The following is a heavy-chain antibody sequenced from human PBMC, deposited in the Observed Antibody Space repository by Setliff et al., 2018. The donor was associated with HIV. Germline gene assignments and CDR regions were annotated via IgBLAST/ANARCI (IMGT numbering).Heavy chain of an antibody. J-gene: IGHJ4*02. Sequence: AASVKVSCKASGYTFTNYFMHWVRQAPGEGLEWVGRVDPEDGETRYAMKLQGSVTISADTSTDTTYLSLTSLRSQDTAVYYCATVRIVGATEFDYWGQGTVVTVSS. CDR3: ATVRIVGATEFDY. D-gene: IGHD1-26*01. CDR2: VDPEDGET. CDR1: GYTFTNYF. V-gene: IGHV1-69-2*01.